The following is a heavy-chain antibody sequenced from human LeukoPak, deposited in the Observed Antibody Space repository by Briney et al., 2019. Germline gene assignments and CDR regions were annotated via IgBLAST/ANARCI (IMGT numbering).Heavy chain of an antibody. J-gene: IGHJ6*03. D-gene: IGHD2-8*01. V-gene: IGHV3-21*01. CDR2: ISSSIPFR. Sequence: GGSLRLSCAASGFTFNDYSVNWVRQAPGKGLKWVSSISSSIPFRYYADSVKGRFTISRDNAKNSVYLQMNSLTAEDTAVYYCARDYCANGVCPFFYYYYYMDVWGKGTTVTVSS. CDR3: ARDYCANGVCPFFYYYYYMDV. CDR1: GFTFNDYS.